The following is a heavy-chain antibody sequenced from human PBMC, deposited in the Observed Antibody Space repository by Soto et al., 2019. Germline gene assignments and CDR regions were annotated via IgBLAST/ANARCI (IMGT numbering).Heavy chain of an antibody. CDR2: ISAYNGNT. CDR3: ARELLVADYSDPANPSKGDFDY. D-gene: IGHD4-17*01. CDR1: GYTFTSYG. V-gene: IGHV1-18*01. Sequence: QVQLVQSGAEVKKPGASVKVSCKASGYTFTSYGISWVRQAPGQGLEWMGWISAYNGNTNYAQKLQGRVTMTTDTSTSTAYMELRSLRSDDTAVYYCARELLVADYSDPANPSKGDFDYWGQGTLVTVSS. J-gene: IGHJ4*02.